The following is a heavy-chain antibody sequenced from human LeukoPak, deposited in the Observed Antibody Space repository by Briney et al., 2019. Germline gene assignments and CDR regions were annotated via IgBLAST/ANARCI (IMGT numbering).Heavy chain of an antibody. J-gene: IGHJ4*02. CDR3: ARGGYSYGYYDY. D-gene: IGHD5-18*01. CDR2: INHSGST. Sequence: SETLSLTCAVYGGSFSGYYWSWIRQPPGKGLEWIGEINHSGSTNYNPSLKSRVTISVDTSKNQFSLKLSSVTAADTAVYYCARGGYSYGYYDYWGQGTLVTVSS. CDR1: GGSFSGYY. V-gene: IGHV4-34*01.